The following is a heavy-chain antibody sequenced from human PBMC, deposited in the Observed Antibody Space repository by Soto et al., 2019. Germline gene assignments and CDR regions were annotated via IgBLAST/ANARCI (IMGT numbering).Heavy chain of an antibody. Sequence: GGSLRLSCAASGFTFSSYSMNWVRQAPGKGLEWVSYISSSSSTIYYADSVKGRFTISRDNAKNSLYLQMNSLRAEDTAVYYCARDDYPTAWGQGTLVTVSS. V-gene: IGHV3-48*01. CDR1: GFTFSSYS. J-gene: IGHJ5*02. D-gene: IGHD4-17*01. CDR3: ARDDYPTA. CDR2: ISSSSSTI.